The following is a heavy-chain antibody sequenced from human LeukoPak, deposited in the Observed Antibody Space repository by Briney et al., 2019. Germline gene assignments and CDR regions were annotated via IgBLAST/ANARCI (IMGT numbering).Heavy chain of an antibody. V-gene: IGHV3-23*01. D-gene: IGHD3/OR15-3a*01. CDR1: GFTFSSYA. J-gene: IGHJ4*02. Sequence: GESLRLSCAASGFTFSSYAMAWVRQAPGKGLEWVSAMGGRVGSTYYADSVKGRFTISRDNSKKTLYLEMNSLRAEDTAVYYCAKLRPGFMFFFDYWGQGTLVTVSS. CDR3: AKLRPGFMFFFDY. CDR2: MGGRVGST.